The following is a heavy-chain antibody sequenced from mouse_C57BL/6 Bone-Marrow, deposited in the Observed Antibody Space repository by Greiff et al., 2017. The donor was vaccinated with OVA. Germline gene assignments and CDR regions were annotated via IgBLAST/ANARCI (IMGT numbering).Heavy chain of an antibody. Sequence: QVQLQQSGAELVRPGTSVKVSCKASGYAFTNYLIEWVKQRPGQGLEWIGVINPGSGGTNYNEKFKGKATLTADKSSSTAYMQLSSLTSEDSAVYFCARDGSSLWYFDYWGQGTTLTVSS. D-gene: IGHD1-1*01. J-gene: IGHJ2*01. V-gene: IGHV1-54*01. CDR2: INPGSGGT. CDR1: GYAFTNYL. CDR3: ARDGSSLWYFDY.